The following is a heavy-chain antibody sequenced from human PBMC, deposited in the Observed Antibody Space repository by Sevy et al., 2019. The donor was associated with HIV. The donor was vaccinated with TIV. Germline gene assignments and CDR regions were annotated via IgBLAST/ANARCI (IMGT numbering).Heavy chain of an antibody. V-gene: IGHV3-23*01. J-gene: IGHJ3*02. CDR1: GLTFSNYV. Sequence: GGSLRLSCAASGLTFSNYVMSWVRQAPGKGLEWLSVISGSSGTTYAAESVKGRFTISRDNSKNTLYLQMSRLGAEDTAVYYCARNLSPSGAFDIWGQGTRVTVSS. D-gene: IGHD6-25*01. CDR3: ARNLSPSGAFDI. CDR2: ISGSSGTT.